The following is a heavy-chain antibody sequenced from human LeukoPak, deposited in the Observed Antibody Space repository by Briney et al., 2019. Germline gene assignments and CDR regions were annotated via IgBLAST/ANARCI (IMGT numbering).Heavy chain of an antibody. CDR2: IFYSGST. CDR1: GDSISSHY. CDR3: ASLADL. J-gene: IGHJ4*02. D-gene: IGHD6-19*01. Sequence: SETLSLTCTVSGDSISSHYWSWIRQPPGKELEWIGYIFYSGSTSYNPSLKSRVTISLDTSRNQFSLKLNSVTAADTAVYYCASLADLWGQGTLVTVSS. V-gene: IGHV4-59*11.